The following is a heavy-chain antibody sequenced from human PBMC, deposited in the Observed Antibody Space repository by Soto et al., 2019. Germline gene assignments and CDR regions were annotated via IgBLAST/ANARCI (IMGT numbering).Heavy chain of an antibody. Sequence: QVQLVESGGGVVQPGRSLRLSCAASGFTFSSYGMHWVRQAPGKGLEWVAVISYDGSNKYYADSVKGRFTISRDNSKNTLYLQMNSLRAEDTAVYYCAKGSTAVYYGMDVWGQGTTAAVSS. CDR1: GFTFSSYG. CDR3: AKGSTAVYYGMDV. CDR2: ISYDGSNK. V-gene: IGHV3-30*18. D-gene: IGHD2-2*01. J-gene: IGHJ6*02.